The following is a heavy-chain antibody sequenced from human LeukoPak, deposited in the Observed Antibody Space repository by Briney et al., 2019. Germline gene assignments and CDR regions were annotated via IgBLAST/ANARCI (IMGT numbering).Heavy chain of an antibody. V-gene: IGHV4-38-2*02. J-gene: IGHJ3*02. Sequence: SETLSLTCAVSGYSISSGYYWGWIRQPPGKGLEWIGSIYHSGSTYYNPSLKSRVTISVDTSKNQFSLKLSSVTAADTAVYYCAREGGMSRGSYCDAFDIWGQGTMVTVSS. CDR3: AREGGMSRGSYCDAFDI. D-gene: IGHD1-26*01. CDR2: IYHSGST. CDR1: GYSISSGYY.